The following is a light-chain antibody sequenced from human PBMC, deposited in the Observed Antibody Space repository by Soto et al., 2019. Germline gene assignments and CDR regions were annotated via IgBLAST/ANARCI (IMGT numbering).Light chain of an antibody. CDR3: SSYTSSSPLYV. J-gene: IGLJ1*01. CDR2: EVS. CDR1: SSDVGGYNY. V-gene: IGLV2-14*01. Sequence: QLVLTQPASVSGSPGQSITISCTGTSSDVGGYNYVSWYQQHPGKAPKLMIYEVSNRPSGVSNRFSGSKSGNTASLTISGLQAEDEADYYCSSYTSSSPLYVFGTGTKLTVL.